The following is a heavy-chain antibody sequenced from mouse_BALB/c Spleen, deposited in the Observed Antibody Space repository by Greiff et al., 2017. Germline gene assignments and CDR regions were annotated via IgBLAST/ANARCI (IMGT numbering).Heavy chain of an antibody. Sequence: QVQLQQSGAELVKPGASVKLSCKASGYTFTSYYMYWVKQRPGQGLEWIGEINPSNGGTNFNEKFKSKATLTVDKSSSTAYMQLSSLTSEDSAVYYCTRSGDYAFDYWGQCTTLTVSS. CDR1: GYTFTSYY. J-gene: IGHJ2*01. CDR3: TRSGDYAFDY. V-gene: IGHV1S81*02. D-gene: IGHD1-1*02. CDR2: INPSNGGT.